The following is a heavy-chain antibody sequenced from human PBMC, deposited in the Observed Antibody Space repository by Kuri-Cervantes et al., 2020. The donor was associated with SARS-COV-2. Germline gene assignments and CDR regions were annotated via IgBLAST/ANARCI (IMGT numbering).Heavy chain of an antibody. CDR2: INHSGST. J-gene: IGHJ4*02. V-gene: IGHV4-34*01. CDR3: ARVPRVQLWSTLLWFDY. D-gene: IGHD5-18*01. CDR1: CGSFRGYY. Sequence: SQTFSLTWAVYCGSFRGYYWSWIRQPPGKGLEWIGEINHSGSTNYNPSLNSRVTISVDTFKNQFSLKLSSVAAADTAVYYCARVPRVQLWSTLLWFDYWGQGTLVTVSS.